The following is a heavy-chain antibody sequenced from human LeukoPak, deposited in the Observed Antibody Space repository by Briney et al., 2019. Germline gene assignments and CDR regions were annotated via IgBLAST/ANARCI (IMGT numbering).Heavy chain of an antibody. D-gene: IGHD3-9*01. CDR3: AREVFEDYYYYMDV. Sequence: ASVKVSCKASGYTFTSYDINWVRQATGQELEWMGWMNPNSGNTGYAQKFQGRVTITRNTSISTAYMELSSLRSEDTAVYYCAREVFEDYYYYMDVWGKGTTVTVSS. J-gene: IGHJ6*03. V-gene: IGHV1-8*03. CDR1: GYTFTSYD. CDR2: MNPNSGNT.